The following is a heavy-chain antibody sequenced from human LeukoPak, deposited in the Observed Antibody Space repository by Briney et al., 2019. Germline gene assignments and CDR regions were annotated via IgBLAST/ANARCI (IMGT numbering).Heavy chain of an antibody. CDR1: GGSISSYY. CDR3: ARVGGAAADPDY. Sequence: PSETLSLTCTVSGGSISSYYWSWIRQPPGKGLEWIGYIYYSGSTYYNPSLKSRVTISVDTSKNQFSLKLSSVTAADTAVYYCARVGGAAADPDYWGQGTLVTVSS. CDR2: IYYSGST. V-gene: IGHV4-59*08. D-gene: IGHD6-13*01. J-gene: IGHJ4*02.